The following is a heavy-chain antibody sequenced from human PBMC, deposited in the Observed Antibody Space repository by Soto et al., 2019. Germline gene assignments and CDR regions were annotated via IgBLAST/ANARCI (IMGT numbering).Heavy chain of an antibody. V-gene: IGHV1-46*01. CDR2: INPAGGTT. CDR1: GYSFTSTY. J-gene: IGHJ4*02. Sequence: QVQLVQSGAEVKKPGASVRISCSASGYSFTSTYVHWVRQAPGQGTEWMGIINPAGGTTYYAQQFQGRLTITSDTYTDTVFMDLNDLTSEDTAVYFCALKVVTYYDNWGQGPLLTVS. CDR3: ALKVVTYYDN. D-gene: IGHD2-21*02.